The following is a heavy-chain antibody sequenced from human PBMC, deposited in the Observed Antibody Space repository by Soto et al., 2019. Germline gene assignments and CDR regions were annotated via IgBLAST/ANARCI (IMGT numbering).Heavy chain of an antibody. V-gene: IGHV1-18*04. J-gene: IGHJ6*02. D-gene: IGHD6-13*01. CDR1: GYTFTSYG. Sequence: AASVKVSCKASGYTFTSYGISWVRQAPGQGLEWMGWISAYNGNTNYAQKLQGRVTMTTDTSTSTAYMELRSLRSDDTAVYYCASGPRGSSWYGYYYGMDVWGQGTTVTVSS. CDR3: ASGPRGSSWYGYYYGMDV. CDR2: ISAYNGNT.